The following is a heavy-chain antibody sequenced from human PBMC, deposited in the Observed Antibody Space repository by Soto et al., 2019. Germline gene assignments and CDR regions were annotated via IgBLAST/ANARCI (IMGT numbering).Heavy chain of an antibody. V-gene: IGHV2-5*02. Sequence: QITLKESGPTLVKPTQTLTLTCTFSGFSLSTSGVGVGWIRQPPGKALEWLALIYWDDDKRYSPSLRSRLTINKDTFKNQVVFTLTNMDPVDTATYYCIQSRCGGDCLQSYASHYYYGMDVWGQGNTVTVSS. CDR1: GFSLSTSGVG. CDR2: IYWDDDK. CDR3: IQSRCGGDCLQSYASHYYYGMDV. J-gene: IGHJ6*02. D-gene: IGHD2-21*02.